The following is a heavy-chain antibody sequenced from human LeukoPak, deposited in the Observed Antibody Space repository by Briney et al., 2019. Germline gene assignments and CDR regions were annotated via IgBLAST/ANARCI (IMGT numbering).Heavy chain of an antibody. J-gene: IGHJ5*02. D-gene: IGHD3-22*01. CDR3: ARVSTYYYDSSGYYWFDP. V-gene: IGHV1-2*02. Sequence: ASVKVSCKASGYTFTGYYMHWVRQAPGQGLEWMGWINPNSGGTNYAQKFQGRVTMTRDTSISTAYMELSRLRSDDTAVYYCARVSTYYYDSSGYYWFDPWGQGTLVTVSS. CDR1: GYTFTGYY. CDR2: INPNSGGT.